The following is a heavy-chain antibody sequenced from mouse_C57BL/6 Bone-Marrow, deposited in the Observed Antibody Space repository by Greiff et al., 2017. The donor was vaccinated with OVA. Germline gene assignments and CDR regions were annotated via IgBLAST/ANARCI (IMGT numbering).Heavy chain of an antibody. CDR1: GFNIKNTY. Sequence: VQLQQSVAELVRPGASVKLSCTASGFNIKNTYMHWVKQRPEQGLEWIGRIDPANGNTKYTPKFQGKATITADTSSNTAYLQLSSLTSEDTAIYYCARGGSTMVKRYYFDYWGQGTTLTVSS. J-gene: IGHJ2*01. V-gene: IGHV14-3*01. CDR2: IDPANGNT. D-gene: IGHD2-2*01. CDR3: ARGGSTMVKRYYFDY.